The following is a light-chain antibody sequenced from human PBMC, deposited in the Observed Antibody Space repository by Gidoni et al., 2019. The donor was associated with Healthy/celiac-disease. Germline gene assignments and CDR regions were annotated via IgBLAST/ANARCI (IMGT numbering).Light chain of an antibody. CDR2: AAS. CDR3: QKYNSAPLFT. V-gene: IGKV1-27*01. CDR1: QGISNY. Sequence: DIQMTQSPCSLSASVGDRVTITGRASQGISNYLAWYQQKPGKVPKLLIYAASTLQSGVPSRFSGSGSGTDFTLTISSLQPEDVATYYCQKYNSAPLFTFGPGTKVDIK. J-gene: IGKJ3*01.